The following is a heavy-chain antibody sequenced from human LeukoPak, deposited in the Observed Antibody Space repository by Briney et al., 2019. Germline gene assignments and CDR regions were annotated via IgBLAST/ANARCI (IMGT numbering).Heavy chain of an antibody. CDR2: INPNSGGP. Sequence: ASVRVSCKASGYTFTGYYMHWVRQAPGQGRGWMVWINPNSGGPNYAQKVRGRVTMTRDTSISTAYMELSRLRSDDTAVYYCARALSSSWFYYYCMDVWGKGTTVTISS. CDR3: ARALSSSWFYYYCMDV. CDR1: GYTFTGYY. V-gene: IGHV1-2*02. D-gene: IGHD6-13*01. J-gene: IGHJ6*03.